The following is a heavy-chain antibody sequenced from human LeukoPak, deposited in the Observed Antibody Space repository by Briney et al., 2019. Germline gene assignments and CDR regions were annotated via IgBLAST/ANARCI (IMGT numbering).Heavy chain of an antibody. Sequence: SGGPLRLSCAGSGFTFSSYAMSWVRQAPGKGLEGVSTISGSSGAGTYYADSVKGRFTVSRDNSRNTLYLPMNDLRAEDTAVYYCVKDRGGSPFYGMDVWGQGTTVTVSS. V-gene: IGHV3-23*01. D-gene: IGHD1-26*01. CDR3: VKDRGGSPFYGMDV. CDR2: ISGSSGAGT. CDR1: GFTFSSYA. J-gene: IGHJ6*02.